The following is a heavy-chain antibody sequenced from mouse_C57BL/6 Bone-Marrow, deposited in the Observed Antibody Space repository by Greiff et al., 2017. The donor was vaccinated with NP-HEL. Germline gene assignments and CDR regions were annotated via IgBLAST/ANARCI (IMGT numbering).Heavy chain of an antibody. V-gene: IGHV10-1*01. CDR1: GFSFNTYA. Sequence: GGGLVQPKGSLKLSCAASGFSFNTYAMNWVRQAPGKGLEWVARIRSKSNKYATYYADSVKDRFTISRDDSESMLYLQMNNLKTEDTAMYYCVTLLRFYYAMDYWGQGTSVTVSS. CDR3: VTLLRFYYAMDY. CDR2: IRSKSNKYAT. D-gene: IGHD1-1*01. J-gene: IGHJ4*01.